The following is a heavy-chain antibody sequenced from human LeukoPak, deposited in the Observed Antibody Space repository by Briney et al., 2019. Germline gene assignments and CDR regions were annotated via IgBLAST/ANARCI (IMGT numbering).Heavy chain of an antibody. CDR3: ARVVGYYDSSGYPDY. J-gene: IGHJ4*02. Sequence: ASETLSLTCTVSGGSISSYYWSWIRQPPGKGLEWIGCIYYSGSTNYNPSLKSRVTISVDTSKNQFSLKLSSVTAADTAVYYCARVVGYYDSSGYPDYWGQGTLVTVSS. D-gene: IGHD3-22*01. V-gene: IGHV4-59*01. CDR2: IYYSGST. CDR1: GGSISSYY.